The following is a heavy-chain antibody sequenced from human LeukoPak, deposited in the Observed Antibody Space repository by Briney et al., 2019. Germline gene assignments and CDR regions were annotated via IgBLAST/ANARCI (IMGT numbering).Heavy chain of an antibody. Sequence: GGSLRLSCAASGFIVSSDFMSWVRQAPGKGLEWVSLISSDGATYYVDSVKGRFTISRDSFKNTLSLQMNSLRAEDTAVYYCATSGGASWGPGTLVTVSS. V-gene: IGHV3-53*01. D-gene: IGHD3-16*01. CDR3: ATSGGAS. CDR1: GFIVSSDF. J-gene: IGHJ5*02. CDR2: ISSDGAT.